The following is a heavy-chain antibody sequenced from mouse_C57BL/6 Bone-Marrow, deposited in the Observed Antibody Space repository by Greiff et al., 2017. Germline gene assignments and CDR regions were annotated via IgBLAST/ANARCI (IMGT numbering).Heavy chain of an antibody. Sequence: QVQLQQSGAELVRPGTSVKMSCKASGYTFTNYWIGWAKQRPGHGLEWIGDIYPGGGYTNYNEEFKGKATLTADKSSSTAYMQFSSLTSEDSAIYYCARLLRRYYYAMYYWGQGTSGTVSS. CDR3: ARLLRRYYYAMYY. V-gene: IGHV1-63*01. CDR1: GYTFTNYW. CDR2: IYPGGGYT. D-gene: IGHD1-1*01. J-gene: IGHJ4*01.